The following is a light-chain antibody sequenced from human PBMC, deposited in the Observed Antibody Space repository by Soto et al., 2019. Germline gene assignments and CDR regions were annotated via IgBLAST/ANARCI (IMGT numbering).Light chain of an antibody. V-gene: IGKV3D-15*01. CDR3: QQYNNWPIT. Sequence: EIVLTQSPATLSLSPGERATLSCRASQSVSSDLAWYQQKPGQAPRLLIYDASNRATGIPARFSGSGSGTDFTLTISSLQSEDFAVYYCQQYNNWPITFGQGTRLEIK. CDR1: QSVSSD. J-gene: IGKJ5*01. CDR2: DAS.